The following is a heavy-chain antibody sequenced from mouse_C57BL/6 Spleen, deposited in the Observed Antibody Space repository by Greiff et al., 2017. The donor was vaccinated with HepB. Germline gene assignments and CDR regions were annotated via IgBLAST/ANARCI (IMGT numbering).Heavy chain of an antibody. CDR1: GFTFSSYA. CDR2: ISDGGSYT. V-gene: IGHV5-4*01. D-gene: IGHD1-1*01. CDR3: AGGSSLAY. J-gene: IGHJ3*01. Sequence: EVQLVESGGGLVKPGGSLKLSCAASGFTFSSYAMSWVRQTPEKRLEWVATISDGGSYTYYPDNVKGRFTISRDNAKNNLYLQMSHLKSEDTAMYYCAGGSSLAYWGQGTLVTVSA.